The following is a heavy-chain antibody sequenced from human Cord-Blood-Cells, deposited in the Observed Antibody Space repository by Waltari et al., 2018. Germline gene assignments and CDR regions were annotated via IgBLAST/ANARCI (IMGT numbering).Heavy chain of an antibody. J-gene: IGHJ2*01. CDR1: GGSISSGGYY. V-gene: IGHV4-31*03. Sequence: QVQLQESGPGLVKPSQTLSLTCTVSGGSISSGGYYWSWIRQHPGKGLECMGYIYDSGSTYYTPSLKSRVTISVDTSKNQFPLKLSSVTAADTAVYYCARGMVGNFDLWGRGTLVTVSS. CDR3: ARGMVGNFDL. D-gene: IGHD2-15*01. CDR2: IYDSGST.